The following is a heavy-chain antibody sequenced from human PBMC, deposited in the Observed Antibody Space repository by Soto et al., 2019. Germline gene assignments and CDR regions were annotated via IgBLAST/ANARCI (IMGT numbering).Heavy chain of an antibody. CDR1: GFTLSSYS. Sequence: PGGSLRLSCAASGFTLSSYSMNWVRQAPGKGLEWISSVSTTSSYVYYVDSVKGRFTISRDNARNSLYLQMNSLRAEDTAVYYCARDFCSGGSCYSFHSWGQGTLVTVSS. CDR2: VSTTSSYV. CDR3: ARDFCSGGSCYSFHS. V-gene: IGHV3-21*01. D-gene: IGHD2-15*01. J-gene: IGHJ4*02.